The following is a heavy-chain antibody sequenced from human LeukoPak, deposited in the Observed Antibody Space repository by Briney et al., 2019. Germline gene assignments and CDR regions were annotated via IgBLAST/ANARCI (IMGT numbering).Heavy chain of an antibody. CDR2: IRSDGSSN. CDR1: GFTFSSHG. CDR3: VQGWRDN. V-gene: IGHV3-30*02. D-gene: IGHD2-15*01. Sequence: PGGSLRLSCAASGFTFSSHGMHRVRQAPGKGLEWVTFIRSDGSSNYYGDSVKGRFTLSRDNFKNTLSLQMNSLRAEDTAVYYCVQGWRDNWGQGTLVTVSS. J-gene: IGHJ4*02.